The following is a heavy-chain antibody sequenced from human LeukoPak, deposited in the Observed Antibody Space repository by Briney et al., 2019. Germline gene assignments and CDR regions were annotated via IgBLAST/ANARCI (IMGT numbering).Heavy chain of an antibody. Sequence: SETLSLTCTVSGGSISSYYWSWIRQPPGKGLQLIGYIYYSGNTSYNPSLKSRVTISVDTSKNQFSLKLSSVTAADAAVYYCARVYYSRSYDYWYFDLWGRGTLVTVSS. V-gene: IGHV4-59*01. J-gene: IGHJ2*01. CDR2: IYYSGNT. CDR3: ARVYYSRSYDYWYFDL. CDR1: GGSISSYY. D-gene: IGHD6-13*01.